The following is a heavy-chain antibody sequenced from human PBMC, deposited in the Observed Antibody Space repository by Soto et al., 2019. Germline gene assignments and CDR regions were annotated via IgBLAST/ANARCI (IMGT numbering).Heavy chain of an antibody. CDR2: ISGSGGST. CDR3: AKRLFGEFHYYSGMGI. Sequence: PWGSLRLYCAASGFTCRSYAMSWVRQAPGKGLEWVSAISGSGGSTYYADSVKGRFTIPRDNSKNTLYLQMNSLRAEDTAVYYCAKRLFGEFHYYSGMGISGQGTTVTVSS. V-gene: IGHV3-23*01. CDR1: GFTCRSYA. D-gene: IGHD3-10*01. J-gene: IGHJ6*02.